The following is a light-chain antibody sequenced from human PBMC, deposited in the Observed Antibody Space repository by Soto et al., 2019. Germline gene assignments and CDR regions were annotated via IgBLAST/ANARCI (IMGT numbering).Light chain of an antibody. CDR1: LPVSSNF. CDR3: QQRADWPIT. V-gene: IGKV3D-20*02. CDR2: GVS. J-gene: IGKJ1*01. Sequence: ELVLTQSPGTLSLSPGESAALSCRASLPVSSNFLAWYQQKPGQAPRLLIYGVSSRASGIPDRFFGSGSGTDFTLTISSLEPDDFAVYYCQQRADWPITFGQGTKVDIK.